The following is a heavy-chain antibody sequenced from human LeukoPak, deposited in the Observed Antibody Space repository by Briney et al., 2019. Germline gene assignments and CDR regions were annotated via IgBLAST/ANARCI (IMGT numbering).Heavy chain of an antibody. J-gene: IGHJ4*02. Sequence: SVKVSCKASGGTFSSYAISWVRQAPGQGPEWMGRIIPIFGTANYAQKFQGRVTITTDESTSTAYMELSSLRSEDTAVYYCARDRWTYYYDSSGYYYGYWGQGTLVTVSS. CDR2: IIPIFGTA. V-gene: IGHV1-69*05. CDR1: GGTFSSYA. CDR3: ARDRWTYYYDSSGYYYGY. D-gene: IGHD3-22*01.